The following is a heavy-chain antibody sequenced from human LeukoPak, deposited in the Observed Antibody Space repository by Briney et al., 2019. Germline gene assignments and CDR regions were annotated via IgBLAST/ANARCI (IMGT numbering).Heavy chain of an antibody. CDR2: INPSGGST. CDR3: ARGRVGASTKEYYFDY. CDR1: GYTFTGYY. V-gene: IGHV1-46*01. Sequence: ASVKVSCKASGYTFTGYYMHWVRQAPGQGLEWMGIINPSGGSTSYAQKLQGRVTMTRDMSTSTVYMELSSLRSEDTAVYYCARGRVGASTKEYYFDYWGQGTLVTVSS. D-gene: IGHD1-26*01. J-gene: IGHJ4*02.